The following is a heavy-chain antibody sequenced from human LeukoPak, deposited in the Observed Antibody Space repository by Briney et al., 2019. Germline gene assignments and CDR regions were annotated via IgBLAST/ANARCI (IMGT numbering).Heavy chain of an antibody. CDR3: ARGSFGWTRKLAFDI. CDR1: GGSFSGYY. Sequence: TSETLSLTCAVYGGSFSGYYWSWIRQPPGKGLEWIGEINHSGSTNYNPSLKSRVTISVDTSKNQFSLKLSSVTAADTAVYYCARGSFGWTRKLAFDIWGQGTMVTVSS. V-gene: IGHV4-34*01. CDR2: INHSGST. D-gene: IGHD3-9*01. J-gene: IGHJ3*02.